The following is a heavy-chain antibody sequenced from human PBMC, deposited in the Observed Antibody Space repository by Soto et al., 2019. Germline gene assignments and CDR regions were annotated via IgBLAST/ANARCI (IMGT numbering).Heavy chain of an antibody. V-gene: IGHV3-33*01. D-gene: IGHD3-9*01. Sequence: QVQLVESGGGVVQPGRSLRLSCAASGFTFSSYGMHWVRQAPGKGLEWVAVIWYDGSNKYYADSVKGRFTISRDNSKNSLYLEMNSLRAEDTAVYYCARDNAGNYDILTGYYPTYYFDYWGQGTLVTVSS. CDR3: ARDNAGNYDILTGYYPTYYFDY. CDR1: GFTFSSYG. CDR2: IWYDGSNK. J-gene: IGHJ4*02.